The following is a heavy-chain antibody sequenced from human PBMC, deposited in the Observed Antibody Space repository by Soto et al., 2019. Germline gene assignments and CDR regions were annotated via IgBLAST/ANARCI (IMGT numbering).Heavy chain of an antibody. D-gene: IGHD3-22*01. V-gene: IGHV1-46*01. CDR2: INPSGGST. J-gene: IGHJ4*02. Sequence: ASVKFACKSSGYTFTSYYMHCGPQDPGQGLEWMGIINPSGGSTSYAQKFQGRVTMIRDTSTSTVYMELSSLRSEDTAVYYCARDIRPYYDSSGSWDYWGQGTLVTVSS. CDR1: GYTFTSYY. CDR3: ARDIRPYYDSSGSWDY.